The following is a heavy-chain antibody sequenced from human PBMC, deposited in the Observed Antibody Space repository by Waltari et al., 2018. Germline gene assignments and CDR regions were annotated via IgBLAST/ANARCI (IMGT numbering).Heavy chain of an antibody. Sequence: EIQLVESGGGLVKPGGSLRRSCAASGFTFSEYTMNWVRQGPGKGLEWISSISIRYSNIYYADSVKGRFTISRDNAKNSLYLQMNSLRAEDTAVYYCARGANSGYNWGQGTLVTVSS. CDR1: GFTFSEYT. V-gene: IGHV3-21*02. D-gene: IGHD5-12*01. CDR2: ISIRYSNI. J-gene: IGHJ4*02. CDR3: ARGANSGYN.